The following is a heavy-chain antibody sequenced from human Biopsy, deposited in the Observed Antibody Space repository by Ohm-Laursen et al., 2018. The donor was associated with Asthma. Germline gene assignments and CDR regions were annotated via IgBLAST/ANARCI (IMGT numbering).Heavy chain of an antibody. CDR3: ASPSSSREILYYYYNMDI. V-gene: IGHV1-69*06. CDR2: ISPVFGST. J-gene: IGHJ6*02. D-gene: IGHD6-13*01. CDR1: GDTFGNYA. Sequence: ASVKVSCKASGDTFGNYAISWVRQAPGLGLEWMGGISPVFGSTNIAQKFQGRVTISADIFTKTAYLEVSSLRSDDTAVYYCASPSSSREILYYYYNMDIWGQGTTVTV.